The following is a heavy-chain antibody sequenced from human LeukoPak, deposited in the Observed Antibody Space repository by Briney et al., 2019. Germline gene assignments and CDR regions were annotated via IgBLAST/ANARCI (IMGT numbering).Heavy chain of an antibody. D-gene: IGHD3-22*01. J-gene: IGHJ4*02. CDR3: ARDPGYYDSSGFDC. Sequence: SETLSLTCTVSGGSISSYYWSWIRQPPGKGLEWIGYIYYSGSTNYNPSLKRRVTISVDTSKNQFSLKLSSVTAADTAVYYCARDPGYYDSSGFDCWGQGTLVTVSS. CDR2: IYYSGST. V-gene: IGHV4-59*01. CDR1: GGSISSYY.